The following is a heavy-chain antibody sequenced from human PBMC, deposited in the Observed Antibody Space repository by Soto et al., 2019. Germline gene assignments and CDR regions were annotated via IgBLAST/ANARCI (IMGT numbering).Heavy chain of an antibody. J-gene: IGHJ1*01. CDR2: ISGSGGTT. Sequence: VQLLESGGGLVQPGGSLRLSCAASTFIFSNYAMSWVRQAPGEGLEWISAISGSGGTTYYAESVKGRFSISRDNSKSTLYLQLNSLRVEDTAIYYCATISDRGVAAALDLGGQCTLVIVSS. D-gene: IGHD6-13*01. CDR1: TFIFSNYA. V-gene: IGHV3-23*01. CDR3: ATISDRGVAAALDL.